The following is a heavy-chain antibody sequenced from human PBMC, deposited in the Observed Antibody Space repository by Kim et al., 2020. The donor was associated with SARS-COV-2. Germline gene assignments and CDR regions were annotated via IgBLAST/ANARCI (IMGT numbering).Heavy chain of an antibody. J-gene: IGHJ4*02. V-gene: IGHV3-23*01. CDR2: ISVSGANS. CDR3: AKDRLGYRQPFDS. D-gene: IGHD3-3*01. CDR1: GFTFSSYA. Sequence: GGSLRLSWAASGFTFSSYAMSWVRQAPGKGLDWVSSISVSGANSYYTDSVKGRFTISRDNSDNTLYLQMNSLRAEDTALYYCAKDRLGYRQPFDSWGQGTLVTVSS.